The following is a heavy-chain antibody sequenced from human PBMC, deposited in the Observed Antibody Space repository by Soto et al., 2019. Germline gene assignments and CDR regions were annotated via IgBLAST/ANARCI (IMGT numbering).Heavy chain of an antibody. CDR1: GGSISSGGYF. D-gene: IGHD6-19*01. V-gene: IGHV4-31*03. J-gene: IGHJ4*02. Sequence: PSETLSLTCTVSGGSISSGGYFWSWIRQHPGKGLEWIGYIYYIGSTYYNPSLKSRVTVSVDTSKNQFSLKLTSVTAADTAVYFCVSHRNYIVVSGSFFDYWSQGTLVTVSS. CDR3: VSHRNYIVVSGSFFDY. CDR2: IYYIGST.